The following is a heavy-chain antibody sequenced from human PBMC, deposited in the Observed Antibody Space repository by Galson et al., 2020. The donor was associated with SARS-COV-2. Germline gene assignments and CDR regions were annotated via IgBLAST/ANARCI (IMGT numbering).Heavy chain of an antibody. CDR1: GFTFSSYG. V-gene: IGHV3-33*06. CDR3: AKGSHAFDI. Sequence: GGSLRLSCAASGFTFSSYGMHWVRQAPGKGLEWVAVIWYDGSNKYYADSVKGRFTISRDNSKNTLYLQMNSLRVEDTAVYYCAKGSHAFDIWGQVTMVTVSS. CDR2: IWYDGSNK. D-gene: IGHD2-15*01. J-gene: IGHJ3*02.